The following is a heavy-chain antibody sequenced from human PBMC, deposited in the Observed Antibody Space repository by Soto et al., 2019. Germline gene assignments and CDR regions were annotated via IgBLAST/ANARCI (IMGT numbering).Heavy chain of an antibody. D-gene: IGHD2-15*01. J-gene: IGHJ6*02. Sequence: AGGSLRLSCAAPGFTFSSYWMNWVRQAPGKGLEWVANIKQDGSEKYYVDSVKGRFTISRDNAKNSLYLQMNSLRAEDSAVYYCARAPGYCSGGSCSDYYYGMDVWGQGTTVTVSS. V-gene: IGHV3-7*01. CDR2: IKQDGSEK. CDR1: GFTFSSYW. CDR3: ARAPGYCSGGSCSDYYYGMDV.